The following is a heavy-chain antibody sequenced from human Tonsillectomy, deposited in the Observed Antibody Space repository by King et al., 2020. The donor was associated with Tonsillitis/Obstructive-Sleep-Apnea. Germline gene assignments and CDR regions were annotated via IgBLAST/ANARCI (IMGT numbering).Heavy chain of an antibody. V-gene: IGHV3-30*01. D-gene: IGHD2-15*01. J-gene: IGHJ4*02. Sequence: VQLVESGGGVVQPGRSLRLSCAVSGFTFSSYAMHCVRQAPGTGLEWGAVISYDGTNKYYADSVKCRFTISRDNSKNTLYLQMNSLRAEDTAVYYCARDPTDIVVVLAATPFDYWGQGTLVTVSS. CDR1: GFTFSSYA. CDR3: ARDPTDIVVVLAATPFDY. CDR2: ISYDGTNK.